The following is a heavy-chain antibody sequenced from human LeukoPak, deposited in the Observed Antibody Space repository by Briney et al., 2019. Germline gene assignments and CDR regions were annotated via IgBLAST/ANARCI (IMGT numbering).Heavy chain of an antibody. CDR1: GFTFSSYS. D-gene: IGHD1-26*01. CDR3: ARDSSGSYWGNDAFVI. Sequence: GGSLRLSCAASGFTFSSYSMNWVRQAPGKGLEWVSSISSSSSYIYYADSVKGRFTISRDNAKNSLYLQMNSLRAEDTAVYYCARDSSGSYWGNDAFVIWGQGTMVTVSS. J-gene: IGHJ3*02. CDR2: ISSSSSYI. V-gene: IGHV3-21*01.